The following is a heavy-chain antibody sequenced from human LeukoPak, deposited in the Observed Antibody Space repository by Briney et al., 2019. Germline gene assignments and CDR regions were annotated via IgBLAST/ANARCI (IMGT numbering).Heavy chain of an antibody. V-gene: IGHV1-69-2*01. D-gene: IGHD3-9*01. J-gene: IGHJ4*02. CDR1: GYTFNDYY. CDR2: VDLEDGDT. Sequence: ASVKVSCKASGYTFNDYYIHWVQQAPGEGLEWMGRVDLEDGDTIYAEKFQGRVTITADTSTDTAFMDLSSLTSFDTAVYYCARGSRSFDWLRSYFDFWGQGTLVSVSP. CDR3: ARGSRSFDWLRSYFDF.